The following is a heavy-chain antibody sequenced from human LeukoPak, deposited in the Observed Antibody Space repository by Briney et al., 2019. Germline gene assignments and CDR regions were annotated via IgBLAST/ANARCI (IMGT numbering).Heavy chain of an antibody. J-gene: IGHJ4*02. Sequence: SETLSLTCTVSGGSIGSGGYYWSWIRQHPGKGLEWIGYIFTGGSTYYNPSLKSRVTISVDTSKNQFSLKMSSVTAADTAVYYCARDSSGYAYFDYWGQGTLVTVPS. CDR1: GGSIGSGGYY. D-gene: IGHD3-22*01. CDR3: ARDSSGYAYFDY. V-gene: IGHV4-31*03. CDR2: IFTGGST.